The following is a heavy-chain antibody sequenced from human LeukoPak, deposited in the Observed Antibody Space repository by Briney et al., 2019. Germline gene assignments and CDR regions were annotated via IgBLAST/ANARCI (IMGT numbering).Heavy chain of an antibody. Sequence: GGSLRLSCAASGFTFSSFSMSWVRQAPGKGLEWVSFTTTTSTTIYYADSVKGRFTISRDNAKNSLHLQMNSLRDEDTAVYYCARVRVGYSFDYWGQGILVTVSS. CDR1: GFTFSSFS. CDR2: TTTTSTTI. V-gene: IGHV3-48*02. D-gene: IGHD3-10*01. J-gene: IGHJ4*02. CDR3: ARVRVGYSFDY.